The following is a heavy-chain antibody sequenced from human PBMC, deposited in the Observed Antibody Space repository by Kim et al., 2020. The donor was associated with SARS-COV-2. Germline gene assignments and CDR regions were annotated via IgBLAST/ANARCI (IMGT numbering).Heavy chain of an antibody. Sequence: GGSLRLSCAASGFTFSSYAMSWVRQAPGKGLEWVSAISGSGGSTYYADSVKGRFTISRDNSKNTLYLQMKSLRAEDTAVYYCAKVDTAMVTSGYFDYCGQGALVTASP. CDR2: ISGSGGST. CDR3: AKVDTAMVTSGYFDY. CDR1: GFTFSSYA. J-gene: IGHJ4*02. V-gene: IGHV3-23*01. D-gene: IGHD5-18*01.